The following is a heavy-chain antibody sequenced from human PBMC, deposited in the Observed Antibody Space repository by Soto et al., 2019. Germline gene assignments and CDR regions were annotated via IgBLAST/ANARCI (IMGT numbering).Heavy chain of an antibody. D-gene: IGHD3-9*01. CDR2: ISHSGST. V-gene: IGHV4-34*01. J-gene: IGHJ4*02. CDR1: GGSFSGYY. Sequence: SETLSLTCAVYGGSFSGYYWSGIRQPPGKGLEWIGEISHSGSTNYSPSLKSRVTISVDKSQNQFSLKLSSVTAADTAVYYCARGRKTYYDILTGYATHPQLGFEYSGQGTMVTVSS. CDR3: ARGRKTYYDILTGYATHPQLGFEY.